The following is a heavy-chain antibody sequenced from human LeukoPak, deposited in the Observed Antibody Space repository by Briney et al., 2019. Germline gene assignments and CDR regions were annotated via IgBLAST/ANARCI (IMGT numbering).Heavy chain of an antibody. J-gene: IGHJ4*02. CDR3: ARVPGRPAAVFDY. D-gene: IGHD2-2*01. CDR2: LNHSGST. CDR1: GGSLSGYS. Sequence: PSETLSLTCAVYGGSLSGYSWSWIRQPPGKGLEWIGELNHSGSTNYNPSLKSRVTISVDTSKNQFPLKLSSVTAADSAFYYCARVPGRPAAVFDYWGQGTLVTVSS. V-gene: IGHV4-34*01.